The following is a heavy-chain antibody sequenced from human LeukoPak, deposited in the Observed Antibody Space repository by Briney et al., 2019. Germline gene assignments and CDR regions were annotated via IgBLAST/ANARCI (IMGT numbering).Heavy chain of an antibody. D-gene: IGHD2-15*01. CDR3: ARQPGGGYLDA. CDR1: GFTFSSYS. V-gene: IGHV3-48*04. Sequence: PGGSLRLSCAASGFTFSSYSMNWVRQAPGKGLEWVSYISSSGSTIYYADSVKGRFTISRDNAKNSLYLQMNSLRAEDTAVYYCARQPGGGYLDAWGQGTLVTVSS. CDR2: ISSSGSTI. J-gene: IGHJ4*02.